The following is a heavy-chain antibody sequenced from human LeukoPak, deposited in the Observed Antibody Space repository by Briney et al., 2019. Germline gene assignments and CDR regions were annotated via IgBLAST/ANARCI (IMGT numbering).Heavy chain of an antibody. V-gene: IGHV1-18*01. CDR3: ARDSGSFDI. Sequence: RASVKVSCKASGYTFTNYGVTWVRQAPGQGLEWMGWISVYNGNTNYQHKFQGRVTLTTDTSTRKAYMELRSLRSDDTAVYYCARDSGSFDIWGQGTMVTVSS. CDR1: GYTFTNYG. J-gene: IGHJ3*02. CDR2: ISVYNGNT.